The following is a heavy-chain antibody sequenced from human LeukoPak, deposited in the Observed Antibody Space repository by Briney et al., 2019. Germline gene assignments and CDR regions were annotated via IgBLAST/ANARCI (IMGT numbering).Heavy chain of an antibody. Sequence: GGSLRLSCAASGFTFSSCSMNWVRQAPGKGLEWVSSISSSSTYIYDADSVKGRFTVSRDYAKNSLYLQMNGLRAEDMAVYYCARGPYYYDSSGPIYYMDVWGKGTTVTVSS. CDR3: ARGPYYYDSSGPIYYMDV. V-gene: IGHV3-21*01. D-gene: IGHD3-22*01. J-gene: IGHJ6*03. CDR2: ISSSSTYI. CDR1: GFTFSSCS.